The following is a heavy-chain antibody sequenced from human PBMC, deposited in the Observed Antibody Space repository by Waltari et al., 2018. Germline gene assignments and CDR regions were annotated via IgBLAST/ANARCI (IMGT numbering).Heavy chain of an antibody. CDR3: ASIQILAASYYYGMDG. V-gene: IGHV3-53*01. CDR1: GFTVSSNY. Sequence: EVQLVESGGGLIQPGGSLRLSCAASGFTVSSNYMSWVRQAPGKGLEWVSVIYSGGSTYYADSVKGRFTISRDNPKNTLYLQMNSLRAEDTAVYYCASIQILAASYYYGMDGWGQGTTVTVSS. CDR2: IYSGGST. D-gene: IGHD2-15*01. J-gene: IGHJ6*02.